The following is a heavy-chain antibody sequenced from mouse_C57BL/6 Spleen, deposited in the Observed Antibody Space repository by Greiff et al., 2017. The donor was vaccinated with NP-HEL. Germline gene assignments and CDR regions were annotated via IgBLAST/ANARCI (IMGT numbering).Heavy chain of an antibody. Sequence: VQLQQSGPVLVKPGASVKMSCKASGYTFTDYYMNWVKQSHGKSLEWIGVINPYNGGTSYNQKFKGKATLTVDKSSSTAYMELNSLTSEDSAVYYCAHDYDSFYYAMDYWGQGTSVTVSS. V-gene: IGHV1-19*01. CDR1: GYTFTDYY. CDR2: INPYNGGT. CDR3: AHDYDSFYYAMDY. D-gene: IGHD2-4*01. J-gene: IGHJ4*01.